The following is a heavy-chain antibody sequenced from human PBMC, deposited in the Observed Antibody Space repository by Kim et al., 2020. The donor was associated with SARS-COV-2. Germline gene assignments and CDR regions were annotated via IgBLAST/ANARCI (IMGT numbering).Heavy chain of an antibody. CDR1: GFTFNSYA. V-gene: IGHV3-23*01. CDR3: AKGKDPIAH. J-gene: IGHJ4*02. CDR2: LSGSGGST. D-gene: IGHD6-13*01. Sequence: GGSLRLSCAASGFTFNSYAMSWVRQAPGKGLEWVSALSGSGGSTYYADSVKGRFTISRDNSKNTLYLQMNSLKAEDTAIYYCAKGKDPIAHWGQGTLVTVSP.